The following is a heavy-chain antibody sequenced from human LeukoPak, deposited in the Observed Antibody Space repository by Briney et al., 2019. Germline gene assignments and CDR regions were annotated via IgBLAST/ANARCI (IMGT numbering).Heavy chain of an antibody. CDR2: ISYDGSNK. Sequence: GGSLRLSCAASGFTFSSYGMHWVRQAPGKGLEWVAVISYDGSNKYYADSVKGRFTISRDNSKNTLYLQMNSLRAEDTAVYYCAKDPRGMTTVTTLLDYWGQGTLVTVSS. V-gene: IGHV3-30*18. D-gene: IGHD4-17*01. CDR1: GFTFSSYG. J-gene: IGHJ4*02. CDR3: AKDPRGMTTVTTLLDY.